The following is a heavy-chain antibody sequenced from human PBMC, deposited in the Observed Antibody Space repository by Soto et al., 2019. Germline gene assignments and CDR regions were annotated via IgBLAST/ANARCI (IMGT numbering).Heavy chain of an antibody. V-gene: IGHV4-31*03. CDR1: GGSISRGGYY. D-gene: IGHD2-8*01. CDR2: IYYSGST. Sequence: PSETLSLTCTVSGGSISRGGYYWSWIRQHPGKGLEWIGYIYYSGSTYYNPSLKSRVTISVDTSKNQFSLKLSSVTAADTAVYYCAREGGTNGVCYDYWGQGTLVTVSS. J-gene: IGHJ4*02. CDR3: AREGGTNGVCYDY.